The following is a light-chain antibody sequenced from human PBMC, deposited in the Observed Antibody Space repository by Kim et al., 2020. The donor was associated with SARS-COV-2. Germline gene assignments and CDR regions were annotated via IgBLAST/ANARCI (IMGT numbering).Light chain of an antibody. J-gene: IGKJ1*01. V-gene: IGKV1-27*01. Sequence: ASVGDRFTIPCRASQDISNYLAWFQLKPGKAPKLLIYAASALQPGVPSRFSGSGSGTDFTLTVTSLQPEDVATYYCQKCDSAPWTFGQGTNVDIK. CDR1: QDISNY. CDR3: QKCDSAPWT. CDR2: AAS.